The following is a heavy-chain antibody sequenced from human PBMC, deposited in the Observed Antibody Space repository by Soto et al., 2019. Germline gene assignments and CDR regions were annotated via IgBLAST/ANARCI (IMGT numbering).Heavy chain of an antibody. D-gene: IGHD6-19*01. Sequence: QLLESGGGLVQPGGSLRLSCAASGFTFSTHDMSWVRQAPGKGLEWVSTMSTSGGTYYADSVKGRFTISRDNSKNTVFLQMNSLRAEDTAVYYCAKGLDTGLYIFDHWGQGTLVTVSS. J-gene: IGHJ4*02. V-gene: IGHV3-23*01. CDR1: GFTFSTHD. CDR2: MSTSGGT. CDR3: AKGLDTGLYIFDH.